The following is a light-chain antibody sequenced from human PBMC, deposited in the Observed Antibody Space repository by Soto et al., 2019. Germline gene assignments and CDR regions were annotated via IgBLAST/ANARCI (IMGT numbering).Light chain of an antibody. V-gene: IGKV3-20*01. CDR1: QSVSTNY. CDR2: GAS. Sequence: IVLTQSPSTLSLSPGERATLSCRSSQSVSTNYLAWYQQKPGQAPRPLIYGASSRAPGIPDRFSGSGSGTDFTLTISRLEPEDFAVYYCQQYGSSPWTFGQGTKVDI. CDR3: QQYGSSPWT. J-gene: IGKJ1*01.